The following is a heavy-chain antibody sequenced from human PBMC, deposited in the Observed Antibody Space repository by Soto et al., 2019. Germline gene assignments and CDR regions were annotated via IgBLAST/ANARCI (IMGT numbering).Heavy chain of an antibody. J-gene: IGHJ6*02. CDR3: ARGEGAYYYYGMDV. Sequence: GGSLRLSCAASGFTFSSYAMHWVRQAPGKGLEWVAVISYDGSNKYYADSVKGRFTISRDNSKNTLYLQMNSLRAEDTAVYYCARGEGAYYYYGMDVWGQGTTVTVSS. V-gene: IGHV3-30-3*01. CDR2: ISYDGSNK. D-gene: IGHD1-26*01. CDR1: GFTFSSYA.